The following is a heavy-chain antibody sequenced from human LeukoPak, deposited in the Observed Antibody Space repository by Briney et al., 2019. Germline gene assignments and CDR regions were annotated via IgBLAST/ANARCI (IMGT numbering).Heavy chain of an antibody. CDR2: IYYSGST. Sequence: SETLSLTCSVSGGSISTYYWGWIRQPPGKGLEWIGSIYYSGSTYYNPSLKSRVTISVDMSKNQFSLKLSSVIAADTAVYYCARESGYAGMDVWGQGTTVTVSS. CDR1: GGSISTYY. J-gene: IGHJ6*02. V-gene: IGHV4-39*07. D-gene: IGHD5-12*01. CDR3: ARESGYAGMDV.